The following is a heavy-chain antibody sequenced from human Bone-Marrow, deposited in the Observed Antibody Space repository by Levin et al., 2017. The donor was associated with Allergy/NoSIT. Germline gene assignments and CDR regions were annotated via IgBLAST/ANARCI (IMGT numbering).Heavy chain of an antibody. V-gene: IGHV3-15*01. CDR2: IKRKSDGGTT. CDR1: GFDFSNVW. Sequence: TGGSLRLSCAASGFDFSNVWMSWVRQAPGKGLEWVGRIKRKSDGGTTDYAAPVKGRFTVSRDDSTNTLYLHMNSLKTEDTAVYYCTTDWGTLYFFNYWGQGSLVTVSS. D-gene: IGHD3-16*01. J-gene: IGHJ4*02. CDR3: TTDWGTLYFFNY.